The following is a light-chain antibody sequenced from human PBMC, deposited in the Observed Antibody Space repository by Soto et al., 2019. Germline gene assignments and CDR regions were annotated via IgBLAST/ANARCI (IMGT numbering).Light chain of an antibody. CDR3: ATWDDSLNGWV. Sequence: QSVLTQPPSASGTPGQRVTISCSGSSSNIGGNTVDWYQQLPGTAPNLLIYSNTHRTAGVPDRFSCSTSATSASLAISGLHSEDEADYYCATWDDSLNGWVFGGGTKLTVL. CDR1: SSNIGGNT. CDR2: SNT. V-gene: IGLV1-44*01. J-gene: IGLJ3*02.